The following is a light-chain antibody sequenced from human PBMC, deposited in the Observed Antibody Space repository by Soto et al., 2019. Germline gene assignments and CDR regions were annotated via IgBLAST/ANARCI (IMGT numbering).Light chain of an antibody. J-gene: IGLJ1*01. CDR1: SSDVGGYNY. CDR3: SSYAGSNKSV. Sequence: QSALTQPPSASGSPGQSVTISCTGTSSDVGGYNYVSWYQQHPGKAPKLMIYEVSKRPSGVPDRFSGSKSGNTASLTVPGLQPEDEAAYYCSSYAGSNKSVFGTGTKVTVL. V-gene: IGLV2-8*01. CDR2: EVS.